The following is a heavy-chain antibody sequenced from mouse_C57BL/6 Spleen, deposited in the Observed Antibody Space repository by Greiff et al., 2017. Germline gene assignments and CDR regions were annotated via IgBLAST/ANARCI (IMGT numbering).Heavy chain of an antibody. CDR1: GYSITSGYY. CDR2: ISYDGSN. Sequence: EVQVVESGPGLVKPSQSLSLTCSVTGYSITSGYYWNWIRQFPGNKLEWMGYISYDGSNNYNPSLKNRISITRDTSKNQFFLKLNSVTTEDTATYYCARDHYGSSYWFAYWGQGTLVTVSA. CDR3: ARDHYGSSYWFAY. D-gene: IGHD1-1*01. V-gene: IGHV3-6*01. J-gene: IGHJ3*01.